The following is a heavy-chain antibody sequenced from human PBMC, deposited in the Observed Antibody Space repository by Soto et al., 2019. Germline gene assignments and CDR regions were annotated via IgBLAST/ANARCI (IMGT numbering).Heavy chain of an antibody. CDR2: IDPSDSYT. Sequence: PGESLKISCKGSGYRFISYWISWVRQMPGKGLEWMGRIDPSDSYTTYSPSFQGHVTISIDKSTSTAYLQLRSLEASDNAKYYCVRHGNGTPYYFEYWGQGILVTVSS. V-gene: IGHV5-10-1*01. D-gene: IGHD1-26*01. CDR1: GYRFISYW. J-gene: IGHJ4*02. CDR3: VRHGNGTPYYFEY.